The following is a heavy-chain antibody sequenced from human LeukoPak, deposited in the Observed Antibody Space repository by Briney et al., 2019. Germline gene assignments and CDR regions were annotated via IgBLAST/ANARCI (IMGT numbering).Heavy chain of an antibody. V-gene: IGHV1-2*02. Sequence: ASVKVSCKASGYTFTGHFMHWVRQAPGQGLEWMGWINPNSGGTNYAQKFQGRVIMTRDTSISTAYIELSRLRSDDTAVYYCARDLDGSSGCDYWGQGTLVTVSS. CDR3: ARDLDGSSGCDY. J-gene: IGHJ4*02. CDR2: INPNSGGT. CDR1: GYTFTGHF. D-gene: IGHD6-13*01.